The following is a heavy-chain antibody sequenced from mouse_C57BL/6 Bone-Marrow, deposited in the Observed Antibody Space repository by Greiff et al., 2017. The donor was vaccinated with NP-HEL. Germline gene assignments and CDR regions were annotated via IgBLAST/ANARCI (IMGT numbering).Heavy chain of an antibody. V-gene: IGHV1-82*01. D-gene: IGHD4-1*01. CDR1: GYAFSSSW. CDR3: ARQDNWDGY. Sequence: VQLQQSGPELVKPGASVKISCKASGYAFSSSWMNWVKQRPGKGLEWIGRIYPGDGDTNYNGKFKGKATLTADKSSSTSYMQLSSLTAEDSAVYFCARQDNWDGYWGQGTTLTVSS. CDR2: IYPGDGDT. J-gene: IGHJ2*01.